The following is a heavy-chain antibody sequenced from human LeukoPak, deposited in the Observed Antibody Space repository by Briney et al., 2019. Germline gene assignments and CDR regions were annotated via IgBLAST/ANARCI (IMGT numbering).Heavy chain of an antibody. Sequence: PSETLSLTCAVYGGSFSGYYWSWIRQPPGKGLEWIGEINHSGSTNYNPSLKSRVTISVDTSKNQFSLKLSSVTAADTAVYYCATLTAYCSSTSCYTGDAFDIWGQGTMVTVSS. CDR3: ATLTAYCSSTSCYTGDAFDI. D-gene: IGHD2-2*02. J-gene: IGHJ3*02. CDR1: GGSFSGYY. CDR2: INHSGST. V-gene: IGHV4-34*01.